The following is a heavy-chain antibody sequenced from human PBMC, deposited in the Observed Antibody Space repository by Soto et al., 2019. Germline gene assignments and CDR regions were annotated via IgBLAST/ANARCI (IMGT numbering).Heavy chain of an antibody. CDR1: GFTFSSYS. CDR3: ARASTYNWNYDDY. D-gene: IGHD1-7*01. CDR2: ISSSSSTI. Sequence: EVQLVESGGGLVQPGGSLRLSCAASGFTFSSYSMNWVRQAPGKGLEWVSYISSSSSTIYYADSVKGRFTISRDNAKNSLYLQMNRLRAEDTAVYYCARASTYNWNYDDYWGQGTLVTVSS. V-gene: IGHV3-48*01. J-gene: IGHJ4*02.